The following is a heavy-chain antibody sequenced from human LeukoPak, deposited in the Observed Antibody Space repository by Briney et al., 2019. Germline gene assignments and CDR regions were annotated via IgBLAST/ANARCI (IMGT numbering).Heavy chain of an antibody. CDR2: IYYSGST. D-gene: IGHD2-15*01. Sequence: SETLSLTCTVSGGSISSYYWSWIRQPPGKGLEWIGYIYYSGSTNYNPSLKSRVTISVDTSKNQFSLKLSSVTAAGTAVYYCASSCSGGSCYSDYWGQGTLVTVSS. V-gene: IGHV4-59*01. CDR3: ASSCSGGSCYSDY. J-gene: IGHJ4*02. CDR1: GGSISSYY.